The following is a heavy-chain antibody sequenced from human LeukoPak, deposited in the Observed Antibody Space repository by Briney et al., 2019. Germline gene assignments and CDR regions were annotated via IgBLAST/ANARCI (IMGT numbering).Heavy chain of an antibody. CDR2: INAGNGDT. J-gene: IGHJ6*04. CDR3: AREGNYGGQSGMDV. Sequence: EASVKVSCKASGYTFTSYAMHWVRQAPGQRLEWMGWINAGNGDTKYSQKFQGRVTITRDTSASTAYMELSSLRSEDTAVYYRAREGNYGGQSGMDVWGKGTTVTVSS. V-gene: IGHV1-3*01. D-gene: IGHD4-17*01. CDR1: GYTFTSYA.